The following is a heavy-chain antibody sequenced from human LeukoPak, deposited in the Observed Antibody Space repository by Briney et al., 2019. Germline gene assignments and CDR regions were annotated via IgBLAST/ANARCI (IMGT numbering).Heavy chain of an antibody. CDR1: GGSISNYF. Sequence: SETLSLTCTVSGGSISNYFWTWIRQPPGKGLEWIGYIYTSGNTNYNPSLESRVTMSVDTSKNQFSLGLNSVTAADTAVYYCTRGFLQIDYWGQGTLVTVSS. CDR3: TRGFLQIDY. V-gene: IGHV4-4*09. CDR2: IYTSGNT. J-gene: IGHJ4*02.